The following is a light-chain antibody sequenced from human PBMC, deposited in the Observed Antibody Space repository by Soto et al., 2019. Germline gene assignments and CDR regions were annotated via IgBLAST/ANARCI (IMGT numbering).Light chain of an antibody. CDR3: QQYSSYST. Sequence: DIQMTQSPSTLSASVGDRVTITCRASQSISSWLVWYQQKPGKAPKLLIYKASSLESGVPSRFSSSGSGNEFTLTISRLQHDDVATYYRQQYSSYSTFGHGTKVEIK. CDR2: KAS. CDR1: QSISSW. V-gene: IGKV1-5*03. J-gene: IGKJ1*01.